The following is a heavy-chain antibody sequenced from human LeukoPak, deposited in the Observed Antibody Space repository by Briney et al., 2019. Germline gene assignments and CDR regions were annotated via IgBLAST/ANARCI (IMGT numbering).Heavy chain of an antibody. D-gene: IGHD5-18*01. J-gene: IGHJ4*02. CDR1: GFTFSSHA. V-gene: IGHV3-23*01. CDR3: ATPIVDTAMVKRDFDY. CDR2: ISGSGGST. Sequence: GGSLRLSCAASGFTFSSHAMSWVRQAPGKGLEWVSAISGSGGSTYYADSVKGRFTISRDNSKNTLYLQMNSLRAEDTAVYYCATPIVDTAMVKRDFDYWGQGTLVTVSS.